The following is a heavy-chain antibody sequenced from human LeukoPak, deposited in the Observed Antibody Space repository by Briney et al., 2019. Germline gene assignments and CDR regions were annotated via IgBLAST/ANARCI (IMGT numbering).Heavy chain of an antibody. J-gene: IGHJ4*02. CDR1: GFTFSSYA. CDR2: ISGSGGST. V-gene: IGHV3-23*01. CDR3: ARDIPLAVAGTSFFDY. Sequence: GGSLRLSCAASGFTFSSYAMSWVRQAPGKGLEWVSAISGSGGSTYYADSVKGRFTISRENAKNSLYLQMNSLRAEDTAVYYCARDIPLAVAGTSFFDYWGQGTLVTVSS. D-gene: IGHD6-19*01.